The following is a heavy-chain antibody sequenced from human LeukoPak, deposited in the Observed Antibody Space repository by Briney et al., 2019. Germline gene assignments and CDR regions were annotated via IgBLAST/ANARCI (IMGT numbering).Heavy chain of an antibody. Sequence: GGSLRLSCAASGFTFSSSGMHWVRQAPGKGLEWVTFIGYDGSNNYDGSSKYYADSVKGRFTISRDNSKNTLYLQMNSLRPEDTALYYCAKDYPSAVGASPFEYWGQATLVTVS. D-gene: IGHD1-26*01. J-gene: IGHJ4*02. V-gene: IGHV3-30*02. CDR3: AKDYPSAVGASPFEY. CDR2: IGYDGSNNYDGSSK. CDR1: GFTFSSSG.